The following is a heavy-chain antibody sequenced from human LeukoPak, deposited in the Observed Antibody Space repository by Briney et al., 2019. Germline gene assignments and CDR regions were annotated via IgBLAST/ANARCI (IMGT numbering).Heavy chain of an antibody. Sequence: GGSLRLSCAASGFTFSSYSMNWVRQAPGKGLEWISYISSTTSTIYYADSVKGRFTISRDNAKNSLYLQMNSLRAEDTAVYYCARTPDTAMATYFDYWGQGTLVTVSS. V-gene: IGHV3-48*01. J-gene: IGHJ4*02. CDR1: GFTFSSYS. D-gene: IGHD5-18*01. CDR3: ARTPDTAMATYFDY. CDR2: ISSTTSTI.